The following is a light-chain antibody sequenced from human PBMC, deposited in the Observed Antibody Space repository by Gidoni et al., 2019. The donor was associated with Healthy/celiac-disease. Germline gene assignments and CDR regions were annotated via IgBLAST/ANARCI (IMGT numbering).Light chain of an antibody. J-gene: IGKJ2*01. CDR2: GAS. CDR1: N. Sequence: NLAWYQQKPGQAPRLLIYGASTRATGIPARFSGSGSGTEFTLTISSLQSEDFAVYYCQQDNNLPPYTFGQGTKLEIK. CDR3: QQDNNLPPYT. V-gene: IGKV3-15*01.